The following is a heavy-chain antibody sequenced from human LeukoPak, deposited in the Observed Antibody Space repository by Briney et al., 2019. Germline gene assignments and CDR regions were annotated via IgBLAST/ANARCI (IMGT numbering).Heavy chain of an antibody. D-gene: IGHD1-26*01. J-gene: IGHJ4*02. Sequence: GGSLRLSCAASGFTFSSYNMNWVRQAPGKGLEWVSSISSTSDYTYYADSVKGRFTISRNNAKNSLFLQMNSLRAEDTAVYYCGDATSDYWGQGTLVTVSS. V-gene: IGHV3-21*01. CDR2: ISSTSDYT. CDR1: GFTFSSYN. CDR3: GDATSDY.